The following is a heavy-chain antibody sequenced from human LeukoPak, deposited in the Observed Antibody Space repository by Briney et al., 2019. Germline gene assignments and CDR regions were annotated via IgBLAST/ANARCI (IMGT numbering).Heavy chain of an antibody. CDR1: GFTFSSYG. Sequence: GGSLRLSCAASGFTFSSYGMHWVRQAPGKGLEWVAFIRYDGSNKYYADSVKGRFTISRDNSKNTLYLQMNSLRAEDTAVYYCAKGGSYYDSRLDYWGRGTLVTVSS. CDR2: IRYDGSNK. J-gene: IGHJ4*02. D-gene: IGHD3-22*01. CDR3: AKGGSYYDSRLDY. V-gene: IGHV3-30*02.